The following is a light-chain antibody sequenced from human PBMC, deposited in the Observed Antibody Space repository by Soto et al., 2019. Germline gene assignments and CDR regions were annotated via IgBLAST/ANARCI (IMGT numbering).Light chain of an antibody. V-gene: IGKV1-5*03. J-gene: IGKJ1*01. CDR3: QQYNSYPWT. CDR1: QSISSW. CDR2: KAS. Sequence: DIQMTQSPSTLSASVGDRVTITCRASQSISSWLAWYQQKPGKAPKLLIHKASSLESGVPSRFSGSGSGTEFTRTISSLQPGDFATYYCQQYNSYPWTFGQGTEVEIK.